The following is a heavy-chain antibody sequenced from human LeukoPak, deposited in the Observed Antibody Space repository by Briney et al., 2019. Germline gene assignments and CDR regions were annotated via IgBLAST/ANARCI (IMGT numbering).Heavy chain of an antibody. J-gene: IGHJ4*02. V-gene: IGHV4-30-4*08. CDR1: GGSISSGDSY. CDR3: ARDSPGFGKVGATSYLDY. CDR2: IYYSGST. D-gene: IGHD1-26*01. Sequence: SQTLSLTCTVSGGSISSGDSYWTWIRQPPGKGLEWIGYIYYSGSTYYNPSLKSRVTISVDTSKNQFSLKLSSVSAADTAVYYCARDSPGFGKVGATSYLDYWGQGTLVTVSS.